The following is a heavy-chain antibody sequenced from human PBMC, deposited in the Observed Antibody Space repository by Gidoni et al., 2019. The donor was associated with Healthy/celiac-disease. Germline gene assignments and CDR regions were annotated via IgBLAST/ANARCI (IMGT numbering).Heavy chain of an antibody. V-gene: IGHV3-21*01. CDR3: ARGSGRTVTSDY. Sequence: EVQLVESGGGLVKPGGSLRLSCAASGFTFSSYSMNWVRQAPGKGLEWVSSISSSSSYIYYADSVKGRFTISRDNAKNSLYLQMNSLRAEDTAVYYCARGSGRTVTSDYWGQGTLVTVSS. D-gene: IGHD4-4*01. CDR2: ISSSSSYI. CDR1: GFTFSSYS. J-gene: IGHJ4*02.